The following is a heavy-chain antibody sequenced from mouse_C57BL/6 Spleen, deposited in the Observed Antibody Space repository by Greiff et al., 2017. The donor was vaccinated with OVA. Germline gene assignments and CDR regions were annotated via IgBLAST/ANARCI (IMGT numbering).Heavy chain of an antibody. CDR1: GFTFSDYG. Sequence: EVKLVESGGGLVKPGGSLKLSCAASGFTFSDYGMHWVRQAPEKGLEWVAYISSGSSTIYYADTVKGRFTISRDNAKNTLFLQMTSLRSEDTAMDYCARDSYGVYYFDYWGQGTTLTVSS. J-gene: IGHJ2*01. V-gene: IGHV5-17*01. CDR2: ISSGSSTI. CDR3: ARDSYGVYYFDY. D-gene: IGHD1-1*01.